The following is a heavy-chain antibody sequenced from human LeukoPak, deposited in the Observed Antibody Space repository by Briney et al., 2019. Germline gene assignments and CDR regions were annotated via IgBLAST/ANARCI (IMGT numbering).Heavy chain of an antibody. D-gene: IGHD3-22*01. CDR2: ISWNSGNI. CDR3: AKDGRGAYYDSSGYPYFDY. V-gene: IGHV3-9*01. CDR1: GFTFDDYA. J-gene: IGHJ4*02. Sequence: PGRSLRLSCAASGFTFDDYAMHWVPQAPGKGLEWVSGISWNSGNIGYADSVKGRFIISRDNAKNSLYLQMNSLRAEDTALYYCAKDGRGAYYDSSGYPYFDYWGQGTLVTVSS.